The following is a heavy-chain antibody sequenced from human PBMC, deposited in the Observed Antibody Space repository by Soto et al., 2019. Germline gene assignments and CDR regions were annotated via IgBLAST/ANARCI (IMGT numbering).Heavy chain of an antibody. V-gene: IGHV1-18*01. D-gene: IGHD6-19*01. CDR1: GYSFTNYG. CDR2: ISGFNGNT. J-gene: IGHJ6*03. Sequence: QDQLVQSGAEVKKPGASVTVSCKASGYSFTNYGITWVRQAPGQGLAWMGWISGFNGNTHYAQKLQGRVTMTTDASTSKAYMELRSLRSDDTAVYYCARDRGVAPPVAGNSHYYYYMDVWGKGTTVTVSS. CDR3: ARDRGVAPPVAGNSHYYYYMDV.